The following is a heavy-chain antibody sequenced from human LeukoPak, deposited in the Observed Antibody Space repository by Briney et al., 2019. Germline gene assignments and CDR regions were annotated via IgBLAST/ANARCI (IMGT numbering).Heavy chain of an antibody. J-gene: IGHJ4*02. D-gene: IGHD3-3*01. CDR1: GGSISSSSYY. Sequence: PSETLSLTCTVSGGSISSSSYYWGWIRQPPGKGLEWIGSIYYSGSTYYNPSLQSRVTISVDTSKNQFSLRLSSVTAADTAVYYCARVTIFGVVIGYWDQGTLVTVSS. CDR3: ARVTIFGVVIGY. V-gene: IGHV4-39*01. CDR2: IYYSGST.